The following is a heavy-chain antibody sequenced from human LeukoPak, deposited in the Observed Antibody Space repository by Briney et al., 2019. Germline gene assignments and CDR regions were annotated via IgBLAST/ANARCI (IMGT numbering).Heavy chain of an antibody. V-gene: IGHV1-69*04. CDR1: GGTFSSYA. D-gene: IGHD2-15*01. Sequence: SVKVSCKASGGTFSSYAISWVRQAPGQGLEWMGRIIPILGIANYAQKFQGRVTVTADKSTSTAYMELSSLRSEDTAVYYCARGPLGSGGKSGYLSYYGMDVWGQGTTVTVSS. CDR3: ARGPLGSGGKSGYLSYYGMDV. CDR2: IIPILGIA. J-gene: IGHJ6*02.